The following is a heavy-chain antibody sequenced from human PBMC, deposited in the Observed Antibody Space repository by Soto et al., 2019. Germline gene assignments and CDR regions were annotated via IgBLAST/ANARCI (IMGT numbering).Heavy chain of an antibody. CDR1: GGTFSSYA. V-gene: IGHV1-69*01. J-gene: IGHJ4*02. Sequence: QVQLVQSGAEVKKPGSSVKVSCKASGGTFSSYAIIWVRQAPGQGLEWMGGIIPIFGTANYAQKFQGRVTITADESPSTDYMELSSLRSEDTAVYYCARTPITIFGVFTSYYFDYWGQGTLVTVSS. CDR2: IIPIFGTA. D-gene: IGHD3-3*01. CDR3: ARTPITIFGVFTSYYFDY.